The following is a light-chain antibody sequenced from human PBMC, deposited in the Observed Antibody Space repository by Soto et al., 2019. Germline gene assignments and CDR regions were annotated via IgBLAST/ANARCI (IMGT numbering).Light chain of an antibody. CDR3: SSYAGSNTFV. J-gene: IGLJ1*01. Sequence: QSALTQPPSASGSPGQSVTISCTGTSSDVGGYNYVSWYQHHPGKAPKFMIYEVNKRPSGVPDRFSGSKSGNTASLTVSGLQAEDEADYYCSSYAGSNTFVFGTGTKLTVL. CDR2: EVN. V-gene: IGLV2-8*01. CDR1: SSDVGGYNY.